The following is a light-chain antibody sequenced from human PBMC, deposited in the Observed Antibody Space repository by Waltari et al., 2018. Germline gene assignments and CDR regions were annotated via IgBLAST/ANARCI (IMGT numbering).Light chain of an antibody. Sequence: QSALTQPASVSGSPGQSITISCTGTSSDVGGYNSVSWYQQHPGKAPKVMIYDVSHRPSGVSNRFSGSKSGNTASLTISGLQAEDEAEYYCSSHTSNSIVVFGGGTKLTVL. CDR3: SSHTSNSIVV. CDR2: DVS. J-gene: IGLJ2*01. CDR1: SSDVGGYNS. V-gene: IGLV2-14*03.